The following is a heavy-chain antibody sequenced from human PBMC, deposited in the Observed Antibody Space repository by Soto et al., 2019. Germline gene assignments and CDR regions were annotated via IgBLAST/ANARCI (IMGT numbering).Heavy chain of an antibody. CDR3: ARIVATITDYYYYMDV. Sequence: PGGSLRLSCAASGFTFSSYSMNWVRQAPGKGLEWVSSISSSSSYIYYADSVKGRFTISRDNAKNSLYLQMNSLRAEDTAVYYCARIVATITDYYYYMDVWGKGTTVTVSS. D-gene: IGHD5-12*01. J-gene: IGHJ6*03. CDR1: GFTFSSYS. V-gene: IGHV3-21*01. CDR2: ISSSSSYI.